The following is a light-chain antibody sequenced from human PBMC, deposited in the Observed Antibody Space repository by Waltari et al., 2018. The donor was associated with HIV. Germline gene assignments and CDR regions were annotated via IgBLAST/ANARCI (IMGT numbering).Light chain of an antibody. V-gene: IGLV1-44*01. CDR3: AAWDDSLNGHWV. J-gene: IGLJ3*02. CDR2: SNN. Sequence: QSVLTQPPSASGTPGQRVTISCSGSSSNIGSNTVNWYQQLPGTAPKLLIYSNNQRPSGVPDRFSGSKSGTSASLAISGLQSEDEAEDYCAAWDDSLNGHWVFGGGTKLTVL. CDR1: SSNIGSNT.